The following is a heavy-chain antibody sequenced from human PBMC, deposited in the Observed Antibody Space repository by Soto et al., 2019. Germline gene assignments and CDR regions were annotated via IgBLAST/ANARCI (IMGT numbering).Heavy chain of an antibody. V-gene: IGHV1-18*01. CDR2: ISAYNGNT. Sequence: ASVKVSCKASGGTFSSYAISWVRQAPGQGLEWMGWISAYNGNTNYAQKLQGRVTMTTDTSTSTAYMELRSLRSDDTAVYYCARDRRYYYDSSGYYGGGWFDPWGQGTLVTVSS. CDR1: GGTFSSYA. D-gene: IGHD3-22*01. CDR3: ARDRRYYYDSSGYYGGGWFDP. J-gene: IGHJ5*02.